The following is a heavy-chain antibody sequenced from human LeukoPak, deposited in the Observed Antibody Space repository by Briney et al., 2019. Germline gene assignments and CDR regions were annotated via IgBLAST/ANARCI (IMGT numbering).Heavy chain of an antibody. V-gene: IGHV4-39*01. CDR1: GGSISSSTDY. D-gene: IGHD1-1*01. CDR2: IYYHENT. Sequence: SETLSLTCTVSGGSISSSTDYWGWIRQAPGKGLEWIGSIYYHENTYYNSSLKSRVTISVDTSKNQFSLKLNSVTAADTAVYFCARRAYSTAYWKHFDSWGQGTLVTVSS. CDR3: ARRAYSTAYWKHFDS. J-gene: IGHJ4*02.